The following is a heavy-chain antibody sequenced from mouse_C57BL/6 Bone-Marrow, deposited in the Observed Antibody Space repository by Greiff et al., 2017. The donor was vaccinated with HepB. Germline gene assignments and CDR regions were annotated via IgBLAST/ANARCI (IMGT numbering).Heavy chain of an antibody. CDR2: IDPSDSYT. CDR3: AGDYFDY. CDR1: GYTFTSYW. Sequence: QVQLQQPGAELVKPGASVKLSCKASGYTFTSYWMQWVKQRPGQGLEWIGEIDPSDSYTNYNQKFKGKATLTVDTSSSTAYMPLSSLTSEDSAVYYCAGDYFDYWGQGTTLTVSS. J-gene: IGHJ2*01. V-gene: IGHV1-50*01.